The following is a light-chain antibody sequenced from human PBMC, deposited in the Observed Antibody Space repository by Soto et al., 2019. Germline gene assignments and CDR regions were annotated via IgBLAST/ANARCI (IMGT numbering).Light chain of an antibody. CDR1: SGHSSYT. CDR3: QTWGTGIEV. V-gene: IGLV4-69*01. CDR2: LNSDGSH. J-gene: IGLJ3*02. Sequence: QSVLTQSPSASASLGASVKLTCTLSSGHSSYTTAWHQQQPEKGPRYLMTLNSDGSHSKGDGIPDRFSGSSSGAERYLSISSLQYEDEADYFCQTWGTGIEVFGGGTKLTVL.